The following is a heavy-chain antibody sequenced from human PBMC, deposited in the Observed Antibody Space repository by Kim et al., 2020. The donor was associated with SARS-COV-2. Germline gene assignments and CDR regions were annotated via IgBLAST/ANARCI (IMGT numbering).Heavy chain of an antibody. CDR2: ISGSSSHI. Sequence: GGSLRLSCAASGFTFSPYTINWVRQAPGKGLEWISYISGSSSHIYYADSVEGRFTSSRDNARNSVYLQMNSLRAEDTAVYYCTRDSSTVHFDFWGQGTLVTVSS. D-gene: IGHD4-4*01. CDR3: TRDSSTVHFDF. J-gene: IGHJ4*02. CDR1: GFTFSPYT. V-gene: IGHV3-21*06.